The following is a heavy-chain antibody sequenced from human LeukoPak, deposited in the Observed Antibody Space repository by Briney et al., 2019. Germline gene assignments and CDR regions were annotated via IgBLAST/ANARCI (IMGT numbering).Heavy chain of an antibody. CDR2: IRYDGSNK. Sequence: GGSLRLSCAASGFTFSSYGMHWVRQAPGKGLEWVAFIRYDGSNKYYADSVKGRFTTSRDKSKNPLYLQMNSLRAEDTAVYYCAKVVVVPAATELRYWGQGTLVTVSS. J-gene: IGHJ4*02. V-gene: IGHV3-30*02. D-gene: IGHD2-2*01. CDR3: AKVVVVPAATELRY. CDR1: GFTFSSYG.